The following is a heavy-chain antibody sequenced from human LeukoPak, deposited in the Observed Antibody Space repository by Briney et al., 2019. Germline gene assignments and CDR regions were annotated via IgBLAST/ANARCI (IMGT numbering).Heavy chain of an antibody. CDR2: IYYSGST. D-gene: IGHD5-12*01. CDR3: ARGPSRGYSGYDWTGKYFDY. CDR1: GGSISSSSYY. Sequence: SETLSLTCTVSGGSISSSSYYWGWIRQPPGKGLEWIGSIYYSGSTYYNPSLKSRVTISVDTSKNQFSLKLSSVTAADTAVYYCARGPSRGYSGYDWTGKYFDYWGQGTLVTVSS. J-gene: IGHJ4*02. V-gene: IGHV4-39*01.